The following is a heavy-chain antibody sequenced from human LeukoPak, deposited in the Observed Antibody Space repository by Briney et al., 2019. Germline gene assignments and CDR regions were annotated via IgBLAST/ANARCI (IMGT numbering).Heavy chain of an antibody. V-gene: IGHV3-23*01. J-gene: IGHJ4*02. Sequence: GGSLRLSCAASGFTFSSYAMSWVRQAPGKGLEWVSAISGSGGSTYYADSVKGRFTISRDNSKNTLYLQLNSLRAEDTAVYYCARDSTYYYDSGSSGPHYFDNWGQGTLVTVSS. CDR3: ARDSTYYYDSGSSGPHYFDN. D-gene: IGHD3-10*01. CDR1: GFTFSSYA. CDR2: ISGSGGST.